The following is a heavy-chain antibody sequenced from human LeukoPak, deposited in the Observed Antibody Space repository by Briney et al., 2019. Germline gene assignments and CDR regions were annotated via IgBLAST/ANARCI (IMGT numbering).Heavy chain of an antibody. D-gene: IGHD3-10*01. V-gene: IGHV4-61*02. J-gene: IGHJ6*03. CDR3: ARVGSGSFYYYYYYMDV. CDR1: GGSISSGSYY. CDR2: IYTSGST. Sequence: SQTLSLTCTVSGGSISSGSYYWSWIRQPAGKGLEWIGRIYTSGSTNYNPSLKSRVTISVDTSKNQFSLKLSSVTAADTAVYYCARVGSGSFYYYYYYMDVWGKGTTVTVSS.